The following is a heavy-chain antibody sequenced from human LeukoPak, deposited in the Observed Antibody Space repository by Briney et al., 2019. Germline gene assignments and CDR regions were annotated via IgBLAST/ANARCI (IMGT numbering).Heavy chain of an antibody. CDR3: AKDLVFPRYCSGGSCPN. D-gene: IGHD2-15*01. Sequence: GGSLRLSCVASGFTFGSYAMHWVRQAPGKGLEYVSVISTDGDNTYYANFVKGRFTISRDNSKNTMYLQMGSLRAEDTAVYYCAKDLVFPRYCSGGSCPNWGQGTLVTVSS. J-gene: IGHJ4*02. CDR2: ISTDGDNT. V-gene: IGHV3-64*01. CDR1: GFTFGSYA.